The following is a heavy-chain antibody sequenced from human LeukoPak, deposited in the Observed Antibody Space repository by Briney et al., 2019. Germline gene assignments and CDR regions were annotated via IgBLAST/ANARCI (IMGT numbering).Heavy chain of an antibody. CDR1: GFSLSTSGMC. V-gene: IGHV2-70*11. J-gene: IGHJ4*02. CDR3: ARIGGGSGYLLDY. Sequence: SGPTQVKLTQPLXLTCTFSGFSLSTSGMCGSCIRQPPGKALEWLARIDWDDDKYYSTSLKTRLTISKDTSKNQVVLPMTNMDPVDTATYYCARIGGGSGYLLDYWGQGTLVTVSS. D-gene: IGHD3-22*01. CDR2: IDWDDDK.